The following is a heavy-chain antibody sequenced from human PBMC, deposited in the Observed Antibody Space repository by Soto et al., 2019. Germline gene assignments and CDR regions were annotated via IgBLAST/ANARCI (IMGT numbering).Heavy chain of an antibody. D-gene: IGHD2-2*01. J-gene: IGHJ5*02. Sequence: SETLSLTCTVSAGSVSSNSYYWNWIRQTPGKGLEWIVYIHYSGSSNYNPSLKSRVTLSVDTSKNQFSLRLSFLNAPDAPIYYCSRETISRSINNCNKGWFDPWGPGTLVTVSS. V-gene: IGHV4-61*01. CDR3: SRETISRSINNCNKGWFDP. CDR1: AGSVSSNSYY. CDR2: IHYSGSS.